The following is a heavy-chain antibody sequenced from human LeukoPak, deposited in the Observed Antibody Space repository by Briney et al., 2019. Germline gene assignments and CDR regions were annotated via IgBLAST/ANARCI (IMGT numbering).Heavy chain of an antibody. D-gene: IGHD3-3*01. CDR2: ISAYNGNT. Sequence: ASVRVSCKASGYTFTSYGISWVRQAPGQGLEWMGWISAYNGNTNYAQKLQGRVTMTTDTSTSTAYMELRSLRSDDTAVYYCARDPLYYDSYYYYYGMDVWGQGTTATVSS. V-gene: IGHV1-18*01. CDR3: ARDPLYYDSYYYYYGMDV. J-gene: IGHJ6*02. CDR1: GYTFTSYG.